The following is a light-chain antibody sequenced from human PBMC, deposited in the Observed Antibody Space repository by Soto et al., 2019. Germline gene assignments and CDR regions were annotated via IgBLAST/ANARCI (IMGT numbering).Light chain of an antibody. Sequence: DVVMTQSPPSLPVTLGQPASISCRSSQSLLFRDGNTYLTWFQQRPGQSPRRLLYKVSKRDSGVPDRFSGSGSDTDFTLIISRVEAEDVGVYYCMQGTHWPYTFGQGTKLEIK. CDR2: KVS. V-gene: IGKV2-30*01. J-gene: IGKJ2*01. CDR3: MQGTHWPYT. CDR1: QSLLFRDGNTY.